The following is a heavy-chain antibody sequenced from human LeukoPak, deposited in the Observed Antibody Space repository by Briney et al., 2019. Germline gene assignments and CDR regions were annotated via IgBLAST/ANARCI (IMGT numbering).Heavy chain of an antibody. CDR2: IIPILDTP. CDR3: AREGSDSSGYYYGPYYYYGMDV. J-gene: IGHJ6*02. Sequence: EASVKVSCKASGGTFSSYAINWVRQAPGQGLEWMGRIIPILDTPNYAQKFQGRVTITADKSTSTAYMELSSLRSEDTAVYYCAREGSDSSGYYYGPYYYYGMDVWGQGTTVTVSS. V-gene: IGHV1-69*04. CDR1: GGTFSSYA. D-gene: IGHD3-22*01.